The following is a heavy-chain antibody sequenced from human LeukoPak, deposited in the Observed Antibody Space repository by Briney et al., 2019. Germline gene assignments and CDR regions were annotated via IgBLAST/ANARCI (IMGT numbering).Heavy chain of an antibody. V-gene: IGHV3-23*01. D-gene: IGHD1-7*01. J-gene: IGHJ4*02. Sequence: GGSLRLSCAASGFTSSSYAMSWVRQAPGKGLEWVSAISGSGGSTYYADSVKGRFTISRDNSKNTLYLQMNSLRAEDTAVYYCAKGDNWNYVLSLDYWGQGTLVTVSS. CDR3: AKGDNWNYVLSLDY. CDR1: GFTSSSYA. CDR2: ISGSGGST.